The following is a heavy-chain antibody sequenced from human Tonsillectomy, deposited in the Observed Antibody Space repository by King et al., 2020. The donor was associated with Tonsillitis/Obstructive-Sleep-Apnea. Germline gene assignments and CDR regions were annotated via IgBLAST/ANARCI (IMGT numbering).Heavy chain of an antibody. J-gene: IGHJ2*01. V-gene: IGHV4-59*01. CDR1: GGSISSYY. D-gene: IGHD5-24*01. CDR2: IYYSGST. Sequence: VQLQESGPGLVKPSETLSLTCTVSGGSISSYYWSWIRQPPGKGLEWIGYIYYSGSTNYNPSLKSRFTISVDTSKNQFSLKLSPVTAADTAVYYCARDPHYGYTWYFDLWGRGTLVTVSS. CDR3: ARDPHYGYTWYFDL.